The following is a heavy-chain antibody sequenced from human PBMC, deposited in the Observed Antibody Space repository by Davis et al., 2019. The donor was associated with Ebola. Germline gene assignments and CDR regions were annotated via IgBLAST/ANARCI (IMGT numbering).Heavy chain of an antibody. CDR1: GFTFSSYW. V-gene: IGHV3-7*01. J-gene: IGHJ4*02. Sequence: GESLKISCAVSGFTFSSYWMSWVRQAPGKGLEWVANIKQDGSDKYYVDSVKGRFTISRDNAKNSLYLQMNSLRAEDTAVYYCARDFDCWGQGTLVTVSS. CDR3: ARDFDC. CDR2: IKQDGSDK.